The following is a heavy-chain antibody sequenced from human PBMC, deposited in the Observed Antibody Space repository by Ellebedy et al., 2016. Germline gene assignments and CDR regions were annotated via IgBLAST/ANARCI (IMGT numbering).Heavy chain of an antibody. Sequence: ASVKVSCKASGYTFTGYYVHWVRQAPGKGLEWMGGFDPEDGETIYAQKFQGRVTMTEDTSTDTAYMELSSLRSEDTAVYYCATFSGAVYYGMDVWGQGTTVTVSS. D-gene: IGHD3-10*01. V-gene: IGHV1-24*01. J-gene: IGHJ6*02. CDR3: ATFSGAVYYGMDV. CDR1: GYTFTGYY. CDR2: FDPEDGET.